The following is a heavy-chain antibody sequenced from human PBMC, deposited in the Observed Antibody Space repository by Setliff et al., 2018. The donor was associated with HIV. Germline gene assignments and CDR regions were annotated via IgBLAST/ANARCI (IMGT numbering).Heavy chain of an antibody. D-gene: IGHD6-19*01. CDR1: GYSISSGYY. J-gene: IGHJ6*03. Sequence: SETLSLTCAVSGYSISSGYYWGWIRQPLGKGLEWIGSIYHSGSTYYNPSLKSRVTISVDTSKNQFSLKLSSVTAADTAVYYCAKGVAGLQYYYYYMDVWGKGTTVTVSS. CDR2: IYHSGST. V-gene: IGHV4-38-2*01. CDR3: AKGVAGLQYYYYYMDV.